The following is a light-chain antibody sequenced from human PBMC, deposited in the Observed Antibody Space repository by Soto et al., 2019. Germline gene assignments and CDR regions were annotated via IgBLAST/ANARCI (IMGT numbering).Light chain of an antibody. CDR2: EVS. CDR3: SSYTSSSTRV. Sequence: QSALTQPASVSGSSGQSITISCTGTSSDVGAYDYVSWYQQHPDKAPKLMIYEVSNRPSGVSNRFSGSKSVNTATLTISGLQADDEADYYCSSYTSSSTRVFGTGTKLT. CDR1: SSDVGAYDY. V-gene: IGLV2-14*03. J-gene: IGLJ1*01.